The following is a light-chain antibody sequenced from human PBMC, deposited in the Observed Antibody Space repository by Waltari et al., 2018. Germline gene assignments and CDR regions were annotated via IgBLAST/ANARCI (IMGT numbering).Light chain of an antibody. J-gene: IGKJ4*01. Sequence: DVVLTQSPLSLPVTLGQPASISCRSTQSLVYSDGTTYFNWFQQRPGHSPRRLIYNVSKRDSGVPDRFSGSGSGADFTLKISRVEAEDVGVYYCMLGTHWPSLTFGGGTKVEIK. V-gene: IGKV2-30*01. CDR3: MLGTHWPSLT. CDR2: NVS. CDR1: QSLVYSDGTTY.